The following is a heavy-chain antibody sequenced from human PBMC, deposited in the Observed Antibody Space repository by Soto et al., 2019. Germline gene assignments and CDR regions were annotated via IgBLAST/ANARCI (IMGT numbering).Heavy chain of an antibody. CDR1: GYTFTSYG. CDR2: ISAYNGNT. J-gene: IGHJ6*02. V-gene: IGHV1-18*04. D-gene: IGHD3-16*01. Sequence: SVKVSCKASGYTFTSYGISWVRQAPGQGLEWMGWISAYNGNTNYAQKLQGRVTMTTDTSTSTAYMELRSLRSDDTAVYYCASERLEYGVMVEDGMDVWGQGTMVTVSS. CDR3: ASERLEYGVMVEDGMDV.